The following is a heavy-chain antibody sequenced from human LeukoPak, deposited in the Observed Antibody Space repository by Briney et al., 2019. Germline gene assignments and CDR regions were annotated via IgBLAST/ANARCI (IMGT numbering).Heavy chain of an antibody. CDR2: ISSSGSTL. CDR3: ARAYYYGSGSYPFDY. Sequence: GGSLRLSCAASGFTFSSYEMNWVRQAPGKGLEWVSYISSSGSTLYYADSVKGRFTISRDNAKNSLYLQMNSLRAEDTAVYYCARAYYYGSGSYPFDYWGQGTLVTVSS. CDR1: GFTFSSYE. J-gene: IGHJ4*02. V-gene: IGHV3-48*03. D-gene: IGHD3-10*01.